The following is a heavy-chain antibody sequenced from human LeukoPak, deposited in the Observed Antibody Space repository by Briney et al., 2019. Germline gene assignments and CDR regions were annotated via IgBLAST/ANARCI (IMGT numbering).Heavy chain of an antibody. D-gene: IGHD1-26*01. Sequence: PSQTLSLTCTVSGGSISSGSYYWSWIRQPAGKGLEWIGNIYYSGSTYYNPSLKSRVTISVDTSKNQFSLKLSSVTDADTAVYYCARMAKEDTYSSWGQGTLVTVSS. CDR1: GGSISSGSYY. CDR2: IYYSGST. J-gene: IGHJ5*02. CDR3: ARMAKEDTYSS. V-gene: IGHV4-39*07.